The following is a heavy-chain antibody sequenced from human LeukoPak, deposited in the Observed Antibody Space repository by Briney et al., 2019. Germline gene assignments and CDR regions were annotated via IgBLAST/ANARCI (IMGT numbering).Heavy chain of an antibody. J-gene: IGHJ4*02. D-gene: IGHD2/OR15-2a*01. CDR1: GFTFSSYW. CDR3: VSFYETY. CDR2: INSDGSST. Sequence: PGGSLRLSCAASGFTFSSYWMHWVRQAPGKGLVWVSHINSDGSSTTYADSVKGRFTISRDNAKNTLYLQMNSLRAEDTAVYYCVSFYETYWGRGTLVTVSS. V-gene: IGHV3-74*01.